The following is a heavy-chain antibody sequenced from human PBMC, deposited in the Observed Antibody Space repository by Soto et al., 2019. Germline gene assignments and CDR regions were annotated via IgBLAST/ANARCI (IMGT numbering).Heavy chain of an antibody. D-gene: IGHD1-26*01. CDR3: AHSVVYEWELLPNYFDY. CDR1: GFSLSTSGVG. CDR2: IYWNDDK. Sequence: SGPTLVKPTQTLTLTCTFSGFSLSTSGVGVGWIRQPPGKALEWLALIYWNDDKRYSPSLKSRLTITKDTSKNQVVLTMTNMDPVDTATYYCAHSVVYEWELLPNYFDYWGQGTLVTVSS. J-gene: IGHJ4*02. V-gene: IGHV2-5*01.